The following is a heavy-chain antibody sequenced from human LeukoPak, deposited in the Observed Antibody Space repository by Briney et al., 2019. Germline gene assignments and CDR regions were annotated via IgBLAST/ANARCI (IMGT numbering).Heavy chain of an antibody. V-gene: IGHV4-34*01. Sequence: SETLSLTCAVYGGTFSGYYWTWIRQPPGKGLEWIGEINHSGSTTYNPSLKSRVTTSVDTSKNQFSLKLSSVTAADTAVYYCASEYYYYDMDVWGQGTTVTVSS. CDR3: ASEYYYYDMDV. D-gene: IGHD6-6*01. J-gene: IGHJ6*02. CDR2: INHSGST. CDR1: GGTFSGYY.